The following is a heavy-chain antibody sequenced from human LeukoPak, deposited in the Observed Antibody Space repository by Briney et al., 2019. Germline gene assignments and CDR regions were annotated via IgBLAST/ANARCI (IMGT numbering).Heavy chain of an antibody. CDR2: IYYSGST. CDR1: GGSISSGEYY. Sequence: SETLSLTCTDFGGSISSGEYYWSWIRQPPGKGLEWIGYIYYSGSTYYNPSLKSRVTISVDTSKNQFSLKLSSVTAADTAVYYCARAHSSGWSDAYDIWGQGTMVTVSS. CDR3: ARAHSSGWSDAYDI. J-gene: IGHJ3*02. D-gene: IGHD6-13*01. V-gene: IGHV4-30-4*02.